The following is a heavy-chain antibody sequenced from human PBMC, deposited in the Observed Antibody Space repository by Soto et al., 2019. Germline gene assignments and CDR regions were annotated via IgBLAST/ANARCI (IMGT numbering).Heavy chain of an antibody. J-gene: IGHJ4*02. CDR2: ICYDGSEK. V-gene: IGHV3-33*01. Sequence: PGGSLRLSCAASVFTISSYGMHWVRQAPGEWLEWVGVICYDGSEKXXEESVNVRXTISRYNSNNGXYLHSXRLRAEDTAVYYCARDADAISYGSYYFDSWGQGX. CDR1: VFTISSYG. D-gene: IGHD3-16*01. CDR3: ARDADAISYGSYYFDS.